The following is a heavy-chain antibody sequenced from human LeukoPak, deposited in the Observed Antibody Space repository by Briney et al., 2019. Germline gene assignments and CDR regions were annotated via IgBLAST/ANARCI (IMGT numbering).Heavy chain of an antibody. D-gene: IGHD3-22*01. V-gene: IGHV3-23*01. CDR3: AKGGHHYNPFFY. Sequence: PGGPLRLSCAASGFTFSTSPMGWVRQAPGKGLEWVSSIHAGGSDPFYADSVQGRFTISRDNSNNSLSLQRNGLRAEDTAVYFCAKGGHHYNPFFYCGQGTLVTVSS. J-gene: IGHJ4*02. CDR2: IHAGGSDP. CDR1: GFTFSTSP.